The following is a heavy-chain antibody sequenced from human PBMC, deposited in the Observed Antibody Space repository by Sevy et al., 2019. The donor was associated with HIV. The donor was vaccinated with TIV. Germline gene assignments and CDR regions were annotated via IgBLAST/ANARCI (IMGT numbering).Heavy chain of an antibody. J-gene: IGHJ3*02. D-gene: IGHD3-10*01. V-gene: IGHV3-30*18. CDR3: AEDRQGGSRPFVI. CDR2: ISKEGSKK. CDR1: GFTFNNYG. Sequence: GGSLRLSCAGSGFTFNNYGMHWVRQAPGKGLEWVAGISKEGSKKDYDDSVKGRFTISRDNSKNTLYLQIINLGPEDTAVYYCAEDRQGGSRPFVIWGQGTKVTVSS.